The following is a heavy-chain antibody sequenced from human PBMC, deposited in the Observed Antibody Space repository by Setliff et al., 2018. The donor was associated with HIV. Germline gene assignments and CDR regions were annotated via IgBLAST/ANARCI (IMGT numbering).Heavy chain of an antibody. CDR1: GGPFSGLA. V-gene: IGHV1-69*13. CDR2: IIPLLGPA. J-gene: IGHJ5*02. D-gene: IGHD3-16*01. Sequence: SVKVSCKASGGPFSGLAISWVRQAPGQGPEWLGGIIPLLGPANYAYNFRGRVTITADDSTSTAYMELSSLRSEDTAVYYCAKDRGRGNWLDPWGQGTLVTVSS. CDR3: AKDRGRGNWLDP.